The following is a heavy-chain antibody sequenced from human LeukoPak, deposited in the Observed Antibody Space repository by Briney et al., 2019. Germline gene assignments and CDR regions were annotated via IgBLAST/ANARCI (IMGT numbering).Heavy chain of an antibody. CDR3: ARGTDSSGWYATSYYYYYMDV. CDR1: GYSISSGYY. V-gene: IGHV4-61*01. CDR2: IYYSGST. J-gene: IGHJ6*03. D-gene: IGHD6-19*01. Sequence: PSETLSLTCTVSGYSISSGYYWSWIRPPPGKGLEWIGYIYYSGSTNYNPSLKSRVTISVDTSKNQFSLKLSSVTAADTAVYYCARGTDSSGWYATSYYYYYMDVWGKGTTVTVSS.